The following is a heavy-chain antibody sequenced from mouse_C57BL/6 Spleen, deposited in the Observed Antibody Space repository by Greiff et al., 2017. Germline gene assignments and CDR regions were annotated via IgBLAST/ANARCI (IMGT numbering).Heavy chain of an antibody. CDR3: VRQDSNHWYFDV. V-gene: IGHV10-1*01. CDR2: IRSKSNNYAT. D-gene: IGHD2-5*01. CDR1: GFSFNTYA. J-gene: IGHJ1*03. Sequence: EVQGVESGGGLVQPKGSLKLSCAASGFSFNTYAMNWVRQAPGKGLEWVARIRSKSNNYATYYADSVKDRFTISRDDSESMLYLQMNNLKTEDTAMYYCVRQDSNHWYFDVWGTGTTVTVSS.